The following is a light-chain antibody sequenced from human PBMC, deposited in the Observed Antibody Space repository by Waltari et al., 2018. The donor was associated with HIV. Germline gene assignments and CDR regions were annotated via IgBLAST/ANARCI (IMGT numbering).Light chain of an antibody. CDR1: ALPKQF. CDR2: EDK. Sequence: SYELTQPPSVSVSLGQTARITCSGDALPKQFAYWYQQKEGQAPALVIYEDKKRPSGIPERFSGSRSGTLATVSIRGAQVEDEADYYCYSTDISGYARVFGGGTKVTVL. V-gene: IGLV3-10*01. CDR3: YSTDISGYARV. J-gene: IGLJ2*01.